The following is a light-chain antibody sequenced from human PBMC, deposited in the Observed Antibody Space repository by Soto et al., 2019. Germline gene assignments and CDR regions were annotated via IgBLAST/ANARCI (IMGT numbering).Light chain of an antibody. J-gene: IGKJ4*01. CDR2: KAS. CDR1: QSINRW. CDR3: LQYITYPFT. Sequence: DIQMTQSPSTLSASVGDRVTITCRASQSINRWLAWYQQKPGKAPKLLIYKASSLESGVPSRFSGGGIGTEFTLTIGGLQPDDFATYYCLQYITYPFTFGGGTKVEIK. V-gene: IGKV1-5*03.